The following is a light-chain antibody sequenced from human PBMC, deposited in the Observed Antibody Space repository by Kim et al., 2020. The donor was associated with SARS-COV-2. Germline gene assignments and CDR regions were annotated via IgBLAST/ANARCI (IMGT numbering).Light chain of an antibody. CDR2: DAS. Sequence: GDSATITLRASQSVSSYLAWYQQKPGQAPRLLIYDASDMGTGISARLSGSGSGTDFTLTISSIEPEDVAVYYCQQRSNWTPGLTFGGGTKVEIK. J-gene: IGKJ4*01. V-gene: IGKV3-11*01. CDR1: QSVSSY. CDR3: QQRSNWTPGLT.